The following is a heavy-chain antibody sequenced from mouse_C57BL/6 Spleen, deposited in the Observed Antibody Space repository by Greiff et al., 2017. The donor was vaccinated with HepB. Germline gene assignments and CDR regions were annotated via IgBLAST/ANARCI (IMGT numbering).Heavy chain of an antibody. V-gene: IGHV1-15*01. CDR2: IDPETGGT. CDR3: TTPTVVAEGAMDY. J-gene: IGHJ4*01. Sequence: VQLQQSGAELVRPGASVTLSCKASGYTFTDYEMHWVKQTPVHGLEWIGAIDPETGGTAYNQKVKGKAILTADKSSRTAYMELRSLTSEDSAVYYCTTPTVVAEGAMDYWGQGTSVTVSS. D-gene: IGHD1-1*01. CDR1: GYTFTDYE.